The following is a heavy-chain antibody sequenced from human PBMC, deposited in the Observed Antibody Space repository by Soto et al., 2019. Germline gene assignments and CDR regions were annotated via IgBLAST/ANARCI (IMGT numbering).Heavy chain of an antibody. D-gene: IGHD3-22*01. Sequence: ASVKVSCKASGGTFSSYAISWVRQAPGQGLEWMGGIIPIFGTANYAQKFQGRVTITADESTSTAYMELSSLRSEDTAVYYCARSDSSGYYSGFWGQGTLVTVSS. CDR3: ARSDSSGYYSGF. CDR2: IIPIFGTA. CDR1: GGTFSSYA. V-gene: IGHV1-69*13. J-gene: IGHJ4*02.